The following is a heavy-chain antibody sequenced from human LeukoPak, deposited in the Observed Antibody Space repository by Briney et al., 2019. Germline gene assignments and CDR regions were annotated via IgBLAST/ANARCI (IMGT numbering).Heavy chain of an antibody. Sequence: QTLSLTCAISGDSVSSNSAAWNWIRQSPSRGLEWLGRTYYRSKWYNDYAVSVKSRITINPDTSKNQFSLQLNSVTPEDTAVYYCARESGYSYTSPYYYYYGMDVWGQGTTVTVSS. D-gene: IGHD5-18*01. CDR3: ARESGYSYTSPYYYYYGMDV. CDR2: TYYRSKWYN. J-gene: IGHJ6*02. V-gene: IGHV6-1*01. CDR1: GDSVSSNSAA.